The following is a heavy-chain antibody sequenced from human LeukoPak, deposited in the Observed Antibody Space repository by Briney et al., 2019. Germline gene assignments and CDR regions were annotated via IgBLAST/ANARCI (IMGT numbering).Heavy chain of an antibody. V-gene: IGHV3-20*04. D-gene: IGHD4-17*01. CDR1: GFTFSSYE. CDR3: ARDKSYGDSEDY. CDR2: INWNGGRK. Sequence: GGSLRLSCAGSGFTFSSYEINWVRQAPGKGLEWVAGINWNGGRKGYADSVKGRFTISRDNAKNSLYLQMNSLRAEDTAVYYCARDKSYGDSEDYWGQGTLVTVSS. J-gene: IGHJ4*02.